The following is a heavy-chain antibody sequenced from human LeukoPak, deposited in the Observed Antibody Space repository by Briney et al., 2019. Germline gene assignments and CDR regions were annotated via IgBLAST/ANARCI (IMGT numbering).Heavy chain of an antibody. CDR3: ARDQPYYDSWSGYFRNRNWFDP. D-gene: IGHD3-3*01. CDR2: IYYSGST. V-gene: IGHV4-59*12. J-gene: IGHJ5*02. CDR1: GGSISSYY. Sequence: SETLSLTCTVSGGSISSYYWSWIRQPPGKGLEWIGYIYYSGSTNYNPSLKSRVTISVDTSKNQFSLKLSSVTAADTAVYYCARDQPYYDSWSGYFRNRNWFDPWGQGTLVTVSS.